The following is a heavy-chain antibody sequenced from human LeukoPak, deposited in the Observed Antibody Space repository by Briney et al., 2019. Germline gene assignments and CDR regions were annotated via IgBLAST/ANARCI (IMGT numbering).Heavy chain of an antibody. J-gene: IGHJ4*02. V-gene: IGHV3-7*01. CDR2: IKQDGSEK. CDR3: AKDPNSGGWSFDY. Sequence: GGSLRLSCAASGFTFSSYEMNWVRQAPGKGLEWVANIKQDGSEKYYVDSVKGRFTISRDNAKNSLYLQMNNLRAEDTAVYYCAKDPNSGGWSFDYWGQGTLVTVSA. D-gene: IGHD6-19*01. CDR1: GFTFSSYE.